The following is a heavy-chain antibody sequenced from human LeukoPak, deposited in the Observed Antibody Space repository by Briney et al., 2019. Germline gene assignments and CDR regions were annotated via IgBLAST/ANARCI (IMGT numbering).Heavy chain of an antibody. CDR3: ARDRPTGASRLFVVQ. J-gene: IGHJ4*02. V-gene: IGHV3-21*01. CDR1: GFIFSTYS. Sequence: PGGSLRLSCAASGFIFSTYSMTWVRQAPGKGLEWVPSISSGGTYIYYADSVRGRFTISRDNAKNSLSLVMKSLRAEDTAVYYCARDRPTGASRLFVVQWGQGTLVTVSS. CDR2: ISSGGTYI. D-gene: IGHD3-3*01.